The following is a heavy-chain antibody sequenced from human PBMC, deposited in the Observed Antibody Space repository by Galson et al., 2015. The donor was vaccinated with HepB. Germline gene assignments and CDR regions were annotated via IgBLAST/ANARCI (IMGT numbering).Heavy chain of an antibody. CDR2: ISAYNGNT. CDR1: GYTFTSYG. D-gene: IGHD2-2*01. CDR3: ARALPRAHAVPAALGWFDP. J-gene: IGHJ5*02. Sequence: SVKVSCKASGYTFTSYGISWVRQAPGQGLEWMGWISAYNGNTNYAQKLQGRVTMTTDTSTSTAYMELRSLRSDDTAVYYCARALPRAHAVPAALGWFDPWGQGTLVTVSS. V-gene: IGHV1-18*01.